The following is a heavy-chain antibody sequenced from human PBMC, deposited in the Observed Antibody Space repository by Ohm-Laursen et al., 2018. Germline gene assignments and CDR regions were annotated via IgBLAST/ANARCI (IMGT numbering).Heavy chain of an antibody. V-gene: IGHV4-34*01. J-gene: IGHJ4*02. D-gene: IGHD3-22*01. CDR1: GGSFSGYY. Sequence: SDTLSLTCPVYGGSFSGYYWSWIRQPPGKGLEWIGEINHSGSTNYNPSLKSRVTMSVDTSKNQFSLKLSSVTAADTAVYYCALYYYDSSGYFFFDYWGQGTLVTVSS. CDR2: INHSGST. CDR3: ALYYYDSSGYFFFDY.